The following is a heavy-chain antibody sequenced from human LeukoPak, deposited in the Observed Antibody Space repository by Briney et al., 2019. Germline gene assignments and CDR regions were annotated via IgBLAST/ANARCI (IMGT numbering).Heavy chain of an antibody. V-gene: IGHV4-59*01. CDR3: ARESTVLTGYYHYRMDV. CDR2: IYNTGST. D-gene: IGHD3-9*01. J-gene: IGHJ6*04. CDR1: GGSISDSY. Sequence: PSETLSLTCTVSGGSISDSYWSWVRQPPGKGLEWIGYIYNTGSTNYNPSLETRVTISVDTSKNQFSLRLSSVTAADTAVYYCARESTVLTGYYHYRMDVWGKGTTVTVSS.